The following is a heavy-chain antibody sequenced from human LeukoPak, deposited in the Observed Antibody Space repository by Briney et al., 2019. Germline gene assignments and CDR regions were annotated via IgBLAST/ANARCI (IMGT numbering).Heavy chain of an antibody. CDR2: IYTSGST. Sequence: SETLSLTCTVPGGSISGYYWSWIRQPAGKGLEWIGRIYTSGSTNYNPSLKSRVTMSVDTSKNQFSLKLSSVTAADTAVYYCARPARRYCTNGVCSDAFDIWGQGTMVTVSS. CDR3: ARPARRYCTNGVCSDAFDI. D-gene: IGHD2-8*01. CDR1: GGSISGYY. V-gene: IGHV4-4*07. J-gene: IGHJ3*02.